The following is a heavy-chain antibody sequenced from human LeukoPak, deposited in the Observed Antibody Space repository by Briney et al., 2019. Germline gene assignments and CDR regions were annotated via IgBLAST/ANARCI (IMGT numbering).Heavy chain of an antibody. V-gene: IGHV3-21*04. Sequence: PGGSLRLSCAASGFSFSGYTINWVRQAPGKGLEWVSSISPGSNYKHYADSVKGRFTISRDNSKNTLYLQMSSLRAEDTAVYFCVRGYSFGPYGMDVWGQGTTVTVSS. CDR1: GFSFSGYT. CDR2: ISPGSNYK. J-gene: IGHJ6*02. CDR3: VRGYSFGPYGMDV. D-gene: IGHD2-15*01.